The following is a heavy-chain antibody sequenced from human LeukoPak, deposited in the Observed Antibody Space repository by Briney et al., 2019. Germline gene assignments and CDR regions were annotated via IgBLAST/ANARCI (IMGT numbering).Heavy chain of an antibody. CDR1: GGTFSSYT. CDR3: ARGSSGISSWFDP. CDR2: IIPLFDTA. Sequence: GASVKVSCKASGGTFSSYTISWVRQAPGQGLEWMGGIIPLFDTATYAQKFQDRVTITADTSTSTVYMELSSLRSEDTAVYFCARGSSGISSWFDPWGQGTLVTVSS. D-gene: IGHD6-19*01. J-gene: IGHJ5*02. V-gene: IGHV1-69*06.